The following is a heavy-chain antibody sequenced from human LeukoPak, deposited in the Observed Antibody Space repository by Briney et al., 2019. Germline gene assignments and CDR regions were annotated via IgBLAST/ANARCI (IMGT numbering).Heavy chain of an antibody. CDR2: ISWNSGSI. CDR3: AKDSNDYGGKRDY. J-gene: IGHJ4*02. CDR1: GFTFDDYA. Sequence: GGSLKLSCAASGFTFDDYAMHWVRQAPGKGLEWVSGISWNSGSIGYADSVKGRFTISRDNAKNSLYLQMNSLRAEDTAVYYCAKDSNDYGGKRDYWGQGTLVTVSS. D-gene: IGHD4-17*01. V-gene: IGHV3-9*01.